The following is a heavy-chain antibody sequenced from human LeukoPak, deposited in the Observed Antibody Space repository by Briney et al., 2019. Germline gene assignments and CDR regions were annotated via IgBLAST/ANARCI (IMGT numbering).Heavy chain of an antibody. CDR3: GKGGRDSDY. D-gene: IGHD5-12*01. Sequence: GGSLRLSCAASGFTFSSYSMSWVRQAPGKGLEWDSAINSGGTPYYADSVKGRVTISRDNSKSTVYLQLSTLRADDTAIYYCGKGGRDSDYWGQGTLVTVSS. V-gene: IGHV3-23*01. CDR1: GFTFSSYS. J-gene: IGHJ4*02. CDR2: INSGGTP.